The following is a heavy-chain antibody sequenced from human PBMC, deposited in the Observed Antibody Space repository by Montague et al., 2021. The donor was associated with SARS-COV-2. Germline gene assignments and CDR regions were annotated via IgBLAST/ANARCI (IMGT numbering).Heavy chain of an antibody. V-gene: IGHV4-34*01. Sequence: SETLSLTCTVYGGSFSGYYWIRQPPGKGLEWIGEINHSGSTNYNPSLKSRVTMSVDTSKNQFSLKLSSVTAADTAVYYCARGARQGYGFRLGSFDSWGQGTLVTVS. CDR1: GGSFSGYY. D-gene: IGHD3-10*01. J-gene: IGHJ4*02. CDR2: INHSGST. CDR3: ARGARQGYGFRLGSFDS.